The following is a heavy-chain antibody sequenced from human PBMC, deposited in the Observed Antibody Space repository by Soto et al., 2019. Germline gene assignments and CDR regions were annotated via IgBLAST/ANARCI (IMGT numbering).Heavy chain of an antibody. Sequence: GGSLRLSCAASGFTFSSYAMSWVRQAPGKGLEWVSAISGSGGSTYYADSVKGRFTISRDNSKNTLYLQMNSLRAEDTAVYYCAKGGGPRGVPAAYNWFDPWGQGTLVTVSS. V-gene: IGHV3-23*01. D-gene: IGHD2-2*01. CDR3: AKGGGPRGVPAAYNWFDP. CDR2: ISGSGGST. CDR1: GFTFSSYA. J-gene: IGHJ5*02.